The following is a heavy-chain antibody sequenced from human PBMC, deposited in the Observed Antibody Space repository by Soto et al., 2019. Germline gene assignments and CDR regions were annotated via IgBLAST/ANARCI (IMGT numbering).Heavy chain of an antibody. Sequence: PGGSLRVSCTVSGFTFSDHFMAWVRQAPGKGLEWVSDISTTRNYTKYADSVKGRFSMSRDNARNSVYLQMNRLRADDTAVYYCARVSRDYYLCYFGCWGQGARVTVSS. CDR2: ISTTRNYT. V-gene: IGHV3-11*06. D-gene: IGHD3-3*01. CDR1: GFTFSDHF. J-gene: IGHJ4*02. CDR3: ARVSRDYYLCYFGC.